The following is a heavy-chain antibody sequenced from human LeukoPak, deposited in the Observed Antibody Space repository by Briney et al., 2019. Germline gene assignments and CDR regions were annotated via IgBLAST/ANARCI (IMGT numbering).Heavy chain of an antibody. J-gene: IGHJ4*02. D-gene: IGHD3-22*01. Sequence: PSETLSLTCTVSGGSISSGGYYWSWIRQHPGKGLEWIGYIYYSGSTYYNPSLKGRVTISVDTSKNQFSLKLSSVTAADTAVYYCARGTYYYDSSGPFDYWGQGTLVTVSS. V-gene: IGHV4-31*03. CDR2: IYYSGST. CDR1: GGSISSGGYY. CDR3: ARGTYYYDSSGPFDY.